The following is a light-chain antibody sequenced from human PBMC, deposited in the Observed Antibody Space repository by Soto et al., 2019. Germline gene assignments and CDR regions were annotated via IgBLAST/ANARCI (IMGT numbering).Light chain of an antibody. CDR1: QSVSTD. CDR2: SAT. V-gene: IGKV1-39*01. J-gene: IGKJ1*01. CDR3: QHYNYSPSR. Sequence: DIQLTQSPPSLSVTVGDTITITCGASQSVSTDLTWYQQRPGKAPSLLIYSATSLQSGVPSRFSGSGSGTEFTLTISNLQPEDFAVYYCQHYNYSPSRFGQGTK.